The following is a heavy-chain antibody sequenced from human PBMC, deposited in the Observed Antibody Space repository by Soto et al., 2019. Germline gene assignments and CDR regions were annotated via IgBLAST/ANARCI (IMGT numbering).Heavy chain of an antibody. CDR2: INWNGGST. CDR3: ATGYSRGRFDY. J-gene: IGHJ4*02. D-gene: IGHD6-19*01. Sequence: EVQLVESGGGVIRPGGALRLSCSASGFTFNNYGMVWVRQAPGKGLEWVSGINWNGGSTGYADSVKGRFTISRDNAQNSLYLQMNSLRVEDTALYHCATGYSRGRFDYWGQGTLVTVSS. CDR1: GFTFNNYG. V-gene: IGHV3-20*01.